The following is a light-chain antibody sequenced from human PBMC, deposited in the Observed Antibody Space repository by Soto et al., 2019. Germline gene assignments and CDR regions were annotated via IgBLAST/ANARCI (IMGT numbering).Light chain of an antibody. CDR2: GNT. Sequence: QPVLPQPPSVSGAPGQRVTISCTGNSSNIGAGYDVHWYQQFPGAAPKVLIHGNTNRPAGVPARFSGSKSGTSASLAITGLQAEDEADYYCQSYDSSRVVFGGGTKLTVL. CDR1: SSNIGAGYD. V-gene: IGLV1-40*01. J-gene: IGLJ2*01. CDR3: QSYDSSRVV.